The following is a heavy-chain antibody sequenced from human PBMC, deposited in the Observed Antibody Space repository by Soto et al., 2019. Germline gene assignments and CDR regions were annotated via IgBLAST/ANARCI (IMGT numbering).Heavy chain of an antibody. CDR1: GGSINTGDYY. J-gene: IGHJ6*02. D-gene: IGHD3-3*01. Sequence: PSETLSLPCTVSGGSINTGDYYWTWIRQPRGKGLEWIGYIYYSGTTYYNPSLKSRVSLSLDTSKNHFSLRLTSVTAADTAVYYCARGVDFEGFSPYGMDVWGQGTTVTVSS. CDR2: IYYSGTT. V-gene: IGHV4-30-4*01. CDR3: ARGVDFEGFSPYGMDV.